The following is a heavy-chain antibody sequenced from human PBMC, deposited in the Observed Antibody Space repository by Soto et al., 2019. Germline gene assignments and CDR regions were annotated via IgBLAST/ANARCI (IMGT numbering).Heavy chain of an antibody. D-gene: IGHD3-10*01. CDR1: SGSIGSGDYY. J-gene: IGHJ4*02. V-gene: IGHV4-30-4*08. CDR2: IYYSGST. CDR3: ATYLYGSRSFFN. Sequence: PSETLSLTCTVSSGSIGSGDYYWNWIRQPPGKGLEWIGYIYYSGSTYYNPSLKSRVTISVYTSQNQFSLKLNSVTAADTAVYSCATYLYGSRSFFNWGQGTLVTVSS.